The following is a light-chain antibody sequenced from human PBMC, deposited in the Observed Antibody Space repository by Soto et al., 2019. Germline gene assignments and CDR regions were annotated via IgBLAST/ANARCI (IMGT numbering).Light chain of an antibody. CDR2: RNN. V-gene: IGLV1-47*01. Sequence: QSVLTQPPSASGTPGQRVTISCSGSSSNIGSNYVYWYQQLPGTAPKLLIYRNNQRPSGVPDRFSGSKSGTSASLAISGLRSGDEADYYCAAWDDSLSGNYVFGPGTKVTVL. CDR1: SSNIGSNY. J-gene: IGLJ1*01. CDR3: AAWDDSLSGNYV.